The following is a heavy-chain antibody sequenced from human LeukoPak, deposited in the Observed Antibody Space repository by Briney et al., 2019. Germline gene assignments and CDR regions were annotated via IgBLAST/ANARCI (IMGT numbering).Heavy chain of an antibody. CDR2: LWDVGSKK. CDR3: ARDLNDIVVVPAATHSYYYYGMDV. J-gene: IGHJ6*02. D-gene: IGHD2-2*01. Sequence: GGSLRPSCAASGFTFSSFGIDWVRPAPGKGLEWVAVLWDVGSKKNYADSVKGRFTISRDNSKNTLYLQMNSLRAEDTAVYYCARDLNDIVVVPAATHSYYYYGMDVWGQGTTVTVSS. CDR1: GFTFSSFG. V-gene: IGHV3-33*01.